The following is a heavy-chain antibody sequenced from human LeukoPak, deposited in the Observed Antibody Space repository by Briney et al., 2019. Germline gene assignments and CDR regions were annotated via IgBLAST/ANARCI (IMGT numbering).Heavy chain of an antibody. V-gene: IGHV4-4*07. CDR2: IYTSGST. D-gene: IGHD6-6*01. CDR3: ARTEYSSSSGLLYYYMDV. J-gene: IGHJ6*03. Sequence: PSETPSLTCTVSGGSISSYYWSWIRQPAGKGLEWIGRIYTSGSTNYNPSLKSRVTMSVDTSKNQFSLKLSSVTAADTAVYYCARTEYSSSSGLLYYYMDVWGKGTTVTVSS. CDR1: GGSISSYY.